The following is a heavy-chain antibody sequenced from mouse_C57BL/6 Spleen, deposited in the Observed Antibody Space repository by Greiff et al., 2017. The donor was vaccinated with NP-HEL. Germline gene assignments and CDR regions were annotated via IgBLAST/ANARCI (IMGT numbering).Heavy chain of an antibody. J-gene: IGHJ1*03. CDR3: ARQAYDGYYHWYFDV. V-gene: IGHV5-2*03. CDR1: EYEFPSHD. CDR2: INSDGGST. D-gene: IGHD2-3*01. Sequence: EVKLVESGGGLVQPGESLKLSCESNEYEFPSHDMSWVRKTPEKRLELVAAINSDGGSTYYPDTMERRFIISRDNTKKTLYLQMSSLRSEDTALYYCARQAYDGYYHWYFDVWGTGTTVTVSS.